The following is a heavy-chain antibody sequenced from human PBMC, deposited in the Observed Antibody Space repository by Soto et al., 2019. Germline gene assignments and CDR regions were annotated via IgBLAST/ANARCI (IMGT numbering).Heavy chain of an antibody. Sequence: QITLKESGPTLVKPTQTLTLTCTFSGFSLTTTDMGVGWIRKPPRRALEWLALIYWDDDKRYSPSLKSRLTIPKDTSKDQVVLTMPNMDPVDTATYLRVHTVARRGQGSGYSGAGSGGQGTVVTVSS. CDR1: GFSLTTTDMG. CDR2: IYWDDDK. D-gene: IGHD5-12*01. V-gene: IGHV2-5*02. J-gene: IGHJ4*02. CDR3: VHTVARRGQGSGYSGAGS.